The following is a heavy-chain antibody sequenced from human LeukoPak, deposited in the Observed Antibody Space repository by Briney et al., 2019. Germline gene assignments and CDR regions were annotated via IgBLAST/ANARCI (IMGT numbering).Heavy chain of an antibody. CDR2: MHASGNT. V-gene: IGHV4-61*02. Sequence: SETLSLTCTVSGDSISSTSGYYWSWIRQPAGKGLEWIGRMHASGNTNYNPSLKSRVTISVDTSKNQFSLKLSSVTAADTAVYYCARHHFQLSALDYWGQGTPVTVSS. CDR1: GDSISSTSGYY. J-gene: IGHJ4*02. D-gene: IGHD2-2*01. CDR3: ARHHFQLSALDY.